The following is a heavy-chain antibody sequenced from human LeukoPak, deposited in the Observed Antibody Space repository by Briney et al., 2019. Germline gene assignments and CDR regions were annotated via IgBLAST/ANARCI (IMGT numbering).Heavy chain of an antibody. CDR2: IYYSGST. D-gene: IGHD2-21*02. J-gene: IGHJ3*02. CDR1: GGSISSYY. CDR3: ARGAYCGGDCYYGHAFDI. V-gene: IGHV4-59*01. Sequence: SETLSLTCTVSGGSISSYYWSWIRRPPGKGLEWLGYIYYSGSTNYNPSLKSRVTISVDTSKNQFSLKLSSVTAADTAVYYCARGAYCGGDCYYGHAFDIWGQGTMVTVSS.